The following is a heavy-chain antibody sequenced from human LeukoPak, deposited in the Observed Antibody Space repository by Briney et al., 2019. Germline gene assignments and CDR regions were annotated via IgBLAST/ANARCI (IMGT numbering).Heavy chain of an antibody. J-gene: IGHJ5*02. D-gene: IGHD2-2*01. Sequence: PGGSLRLFCAASGFTFSSYGMHWVRQAPGKGLEWVAVISYDGSNKYYADSVKGRFTISRDNSKNTLYLQMNSLRAEDTAVYYCAKGPLRYCSSTSCLMRANWFDPWGQGTLVTVSS. CDR2: ISYDGSNK. CDR3: AKGPLRYCSSTSCLMRANWFDP. CDR1: GFTFSSYG. V-gene: IGHV3-30*18.